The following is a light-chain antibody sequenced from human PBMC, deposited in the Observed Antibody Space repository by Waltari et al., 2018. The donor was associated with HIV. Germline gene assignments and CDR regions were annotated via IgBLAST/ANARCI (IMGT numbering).Light chain of an antibody. CDR1: QSGRSSY. V-gene: IGKV3-20*01. J-gene: IGKJ1*01. Sequence: IVLTQSPCTRSWSPWERAPLSCRGSQSGRSSYLAWYQQKPGQAPWSLLYGASTRATGIPVRFSGSGSGTDFTLTISRLAPEDFAVYYCQQYGSSPRTFGQGTKVEIK. CDR3: QQYGSSPRT. CDR2: GAS.